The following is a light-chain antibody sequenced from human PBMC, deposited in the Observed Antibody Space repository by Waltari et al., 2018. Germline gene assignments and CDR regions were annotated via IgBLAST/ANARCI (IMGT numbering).Light chain of an antibody. Sequence: ETVLTQSPGTLSLSPGQSATLSCRASQSVAWYQQKPGQAPRLLVYGASTRATGIPDRFSGTGFGTDFTLTISRLEPEDSAIYYCQQPGRSPTFGQGTKVEIK. CDR2: GAS. J-gene: IGKJ1*01. CDR3: QQPGRSPT. CDR1: QSV. V-gene: IGKV3-20*01.